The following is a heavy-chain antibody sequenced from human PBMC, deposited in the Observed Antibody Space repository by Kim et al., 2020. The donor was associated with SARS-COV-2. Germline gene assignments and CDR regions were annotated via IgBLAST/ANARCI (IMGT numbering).Heavy chain of an antibody. D-gene: IGHD3-22*01. CDR2: IKQDGSHK. CDR3: VLGTSGYQY. V-gene: IGHV3-7*01. CDR1: GFTFSTYW. J-gene: IGHJ4*02. Sequence: GGSLRLSCAASGFTFSTYWMAWVRQASGKGLEWVSNIKQDGSHKDYVDSLKGRFTISKDNAMNSLYLQMHSLRVEDTAVYYCVLGTSGYQYWGQGTLVTVSS.